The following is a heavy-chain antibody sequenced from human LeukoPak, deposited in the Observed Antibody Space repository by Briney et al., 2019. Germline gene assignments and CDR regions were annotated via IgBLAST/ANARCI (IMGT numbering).Heavy chain of an antibody. CDR3: ARDSARGCWYAY. CDR2: IIPIFGTA. CDR1: GGTFSSYA. Sequence: SVKVSCKASGGTFSSYAISWVRQAPGQGLEWVGGIIPIFGTANYAQNFQGRVTITADKSTSTAYVELSSLRSEDTAVYYCARDSARGCWYAYWGQGTLVTVSS. D-gene: IGHD2-2*01. V-gene: IGHV1-69*06. J-gene: IGHJ4*02.